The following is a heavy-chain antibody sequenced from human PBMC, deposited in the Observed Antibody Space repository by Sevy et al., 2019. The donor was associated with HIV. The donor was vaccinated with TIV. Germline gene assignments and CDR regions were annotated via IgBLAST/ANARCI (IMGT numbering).Heavy chain of an antibody. D-gene: IGHD3-10*01. CDR1: GYNFASYG. J-gene: IGHJ4*02. CDR3: ARVPTYYYGSTTYFDY. V-gene: IGHV1-18*01. CDR2: IGVYNGNA. Sequence: ASVKVSCKTSGYNFASYGINWVRQAPGQGLEWMGWIGVYNGNANSAQNLQARFTMTTDTATSTAYMELTSLRSDDTAVYYCARVPTYYYGSTTYFDYWGQGTLVTVSS.